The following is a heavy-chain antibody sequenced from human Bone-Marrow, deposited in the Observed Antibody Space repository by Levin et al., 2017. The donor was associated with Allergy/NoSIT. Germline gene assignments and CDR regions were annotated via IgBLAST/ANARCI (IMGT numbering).Heavy chain of an antibody. D-gene: IGHD2-21*01. V-gene: IGHV4-39*02. J-gene: IGHJ6*01. CDR1: GDSVTTDTHY. Sequence: SSETLSLSCTVSGDSVTTDTHYWAWIRQPPGKAMEWIGSIYHGGTTHYNPSLQSHVYISTDTSKNNLSLKLYSVTAADTALYYCARGLVRGKCSFLWCTYGLDVWGQGTTLIVSS. CDR3: ARGLVRGKCSFLWCTYGLDV. CDR2: IYHGGTT.